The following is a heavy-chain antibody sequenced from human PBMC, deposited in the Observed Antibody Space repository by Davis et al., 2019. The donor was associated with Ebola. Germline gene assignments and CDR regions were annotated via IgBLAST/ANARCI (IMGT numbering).Heavy chain of an antibody. CDR3: AKDSGYYDSSGYLPYFQH. CDR1: GFTFSSYW. Sequence: GESLKISCAASGFTFSSYWMSWVRQAPGKGLEWVANIKQDGSEKYYADSVKGRFTISRDNSKNTLYLQMNSLRAEDTAVYYCAKDSGYYDSSGYLPYFQHWGQGTLVTVSS. J-gene: IGHJ1*01. CDR2: IKQDGSEK. V-gene: IGHV3-7*01. D-gene: IGHD3-22*01.